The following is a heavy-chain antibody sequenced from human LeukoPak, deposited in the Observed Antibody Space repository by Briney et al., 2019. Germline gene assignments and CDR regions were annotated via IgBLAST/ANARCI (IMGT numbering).Heavy chain of an antibody. CDR3: AKVPCSGGSCYTDYFDY. J-gene: IGHJ4*02. D-gene: IGHD2-15*01. CDR1: GFTFSSYT. V-gene: IGHV3-30*04. CDR2: ISYDGSNK. Sequence: GGSLRLSCAASGFTFSSYTMHWVRQAPGKGLEWVAVISYDGSNKYYADSVKGRFTISRDNSKNTLYLQMNSLRAEDTAVYYCAKVPCSGGSCYTDYFDYWGQGTLVTVSS.